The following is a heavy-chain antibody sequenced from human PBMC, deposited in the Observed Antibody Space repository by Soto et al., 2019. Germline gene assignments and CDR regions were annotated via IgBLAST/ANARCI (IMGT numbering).Heavy chain of an antibody. D-gene: IGHD2-2*01. V-gene: IGHV1-18*01. J-gene: IGHJ5*02. Sequence: ASVKVSCKASGYTFTSYGISWVRQAPGQGLEWMGWISAYNGNTNYAQKLQGRVTMTTDTSTSTAYMELSSLRSEDTAVYYCAREEMVVDCSSTSCFGGWFDPWGQGTLVTVS. CDR1: GYTFTSYG. CDR2: ISAYNGNT. CDR3: AREEMVVDCSSTSCFGGWFDP.